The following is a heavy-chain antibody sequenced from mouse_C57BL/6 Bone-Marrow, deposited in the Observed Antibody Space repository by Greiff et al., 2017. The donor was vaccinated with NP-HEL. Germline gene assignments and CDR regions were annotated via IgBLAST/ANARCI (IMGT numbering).Heavy chain of an antibody. J-gene: IGHJ2*01. Sequence: EVQLVESGGGLVKPGGSLKLTCAASGFTLSSYAMSWVRQTPEKRLEWVATISDGGSYTYYPDNVKGRFTISRDNAKNNLFLQMSHLKSEDTAMYYCARDGWDDFDYWGQGTTLTVSS. V-gene: IGHV5-4*01. CDR2: ISDGGSYT. CDR3: ARDGWDDFDY. CDR1: GFTLSSYA. D-gene: IGHD4-1*01.